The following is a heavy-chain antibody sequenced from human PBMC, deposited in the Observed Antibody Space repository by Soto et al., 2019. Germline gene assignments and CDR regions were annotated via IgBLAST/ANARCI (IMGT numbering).Heavy chain of an antibody. CDR2: IYHSGST. Sequence: QLQLQESGSGLVRSSETLSLTCVVSGGSISSGGYSWSWIRQPPGKGLEWIGYIYHSGSTYYNPSLKSRVTISVDTSKNQFSLKLSSVTAADTAVYYCASQRGGFPVPAAISWFDPWGQGTLVTVSS. CDR3: ASQRGGFPVPAAISWFDP. V-gene: IGHV4-30-2*01. D-gene: IGHD2-2*01. CDR1: GGSISSGGYS. J-gene: IGHJ5*02.